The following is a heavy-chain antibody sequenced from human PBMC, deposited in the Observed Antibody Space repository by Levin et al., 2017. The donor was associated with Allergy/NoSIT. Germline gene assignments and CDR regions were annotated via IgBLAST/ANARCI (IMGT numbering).Heavy chain of an antibody. CDR1: GFTFSSYW. D-gene: IGHD3-10*01. Sequence: PGGSLRLSCAASGFTFSSYWMHWVRQAPGKGLVWVSRINSDGSSTSYADSVKGRFTISRDNAKNTLYLQMNSLRAEDTAVYYCARVGRVLLWFRDWFDPWGQGTLVTVSS. CDR2: INSDGSST. V-gene: IGHV3-74*01. J-gene: IGHJ5*02. CDR3: ARVGRVLLWFRDWFDP.